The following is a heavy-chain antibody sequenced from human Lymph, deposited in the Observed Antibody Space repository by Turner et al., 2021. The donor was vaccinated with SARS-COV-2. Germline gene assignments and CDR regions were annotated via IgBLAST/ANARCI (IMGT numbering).Heavy chain of an antibody. J-gene: IGHJ4*02. CDR1: GGACTIFA. CDR2: LSGFGTNT. D-gene: IGHD6-19*01. CDR3: AKDAGYFIAVAAGGHFFDN. Sequence: VQRLASGGGLVQPGGSLRRSYGAAGGACTIFAMNWVRLAPGKVLEWVSALSGFGTNTYYADAVKDRFTISRDNSRNTLYLEMNSLRVEDTAVYYCAKDAGYFIAVAAGGHFFDNWGQGTLVTVSS. V-gene: IGHV3-23*01.